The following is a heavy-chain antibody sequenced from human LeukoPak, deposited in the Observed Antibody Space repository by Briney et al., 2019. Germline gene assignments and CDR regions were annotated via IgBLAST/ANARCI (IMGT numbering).Heavy chain of an antibody. D-gene: IGHD3-3*01. CDR1: GGSISSGDYY. CDR3: ARGRFLEWLLPFDY. Sequence: SQTLSLXCTVSGGSISSGDYYWSWIRQPPGKGLEWIGYIYYSGITYYNPSLKSRVTISVDTSKNQFSLKLSSVTAADTAVYYCARGRFLEWLLPFDYWGQGTLVTVSS. CDR2: IYYSGIT. V-gene: IGHV4-30-4*08. J-gene: IGHJ4*02.